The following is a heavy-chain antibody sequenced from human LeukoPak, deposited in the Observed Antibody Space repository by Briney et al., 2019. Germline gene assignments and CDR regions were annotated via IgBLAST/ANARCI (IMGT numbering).Heavy chain of an antibody. Sequence: GGSLRLFCAASGFTFSSYWMSWVRQAPGKGLEWVANIKQDGSEKYYVDPVKGRFTISRDNSKNTLYLQMNSLRAEDTAVYYCARDYGIFGGYYYYGMDVWGQGTTVTVSS. J-gene: IGHJ6*02. CDR2: IKQDGSEK. CDR1: GFTFSSYW. CDR3: ARDYGIFGGYYYYGMDV. D-gene: IGHD3-3*01. V-gene: IGHV3-7*01.